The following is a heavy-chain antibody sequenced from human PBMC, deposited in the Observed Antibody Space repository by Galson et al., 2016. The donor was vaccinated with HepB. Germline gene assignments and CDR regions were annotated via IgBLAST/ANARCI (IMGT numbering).Heavy chain of an antibody. CDR3: ARGGYDFGSGPGSGWFDP. CDR2: IYYSGIT. D-gene: IGHD3-3*01. V-gene: IGHV4-59*02. Sequence: SETLSLTCTVSGVSVSSLYWSWIRQPPGKGLEWIGYIYYSGITNYKPSLKSRVTISVDTSKNQFSLKLSSVTAADTAVYYCARGGYDFGSGPGSGWFDPWGQGTLVTVSS. J-gene: IGHJ5*02. CDR1: GVSVSSLY.